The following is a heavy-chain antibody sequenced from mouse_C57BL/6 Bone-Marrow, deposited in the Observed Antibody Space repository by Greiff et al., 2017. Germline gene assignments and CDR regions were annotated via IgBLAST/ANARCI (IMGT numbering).Heavy chain of an antibody. CDR1: GYSIPNGNHW. CDR2: ISSSGST. V-gene: IGHV3-4*01. Sequence: EVHLVESGPALVKPSQTVSLTCTVTGYSIPNGNHWWNWIRQVSGSKLEWIGYISSSGSTDSNPSLKSRLSITRDTSKNQLFLQLNSVTTEDIDTYYCARGDPMTGLDYWGQGTTLTVSS. CDR3: ARGDPMTGLDY. D-gene: IGHD2-3*01. J-gene: IGHJ2*01.